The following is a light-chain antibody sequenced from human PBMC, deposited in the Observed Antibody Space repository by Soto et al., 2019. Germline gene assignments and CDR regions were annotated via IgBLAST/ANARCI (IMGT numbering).Light chain of an antibody. J-gene: IGKJ4*01. CDR1: QGIAPY. Sequence: DVEMTQSPSSLSAFVGDRVTITCRASQGIAPYLAWFQQKPGKVPKLLIYATSTLQSGVPSRFSGSGSGTDFTLTRSSLQPVEVGTYYCQKDNSAPLTFGGGTKVEIK. V-gene: IGKV1-27*01. CDR2: ATS. CDR3: QKDNSAPLT.